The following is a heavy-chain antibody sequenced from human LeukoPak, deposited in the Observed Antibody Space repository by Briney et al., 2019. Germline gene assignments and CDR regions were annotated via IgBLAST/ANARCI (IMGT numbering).Heavy chain of an antibody. Sequence: SVKVSCKASGATFSSSAISWVRRAPGQGLEWMGGVIPSLGTTNYAQKFQDRVSITTDESTSTAYLELSSLRSVDTAVYYCARDDASATMGFDSWGQGTLVTVSS. CDR2: VIPSLGTT. V-gene: IGHV1-69*05. CDR1: GATFSSSA. CDR3: ARDDASATMGFDS. J-gene: IGHJ4*02. D-gene: IGHD1-26*01.